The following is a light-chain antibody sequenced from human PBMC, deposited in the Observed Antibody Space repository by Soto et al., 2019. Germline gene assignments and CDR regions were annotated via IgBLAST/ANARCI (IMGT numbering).Light chain of an antibody. CDR1: SSDIGDYNY. J-gene: IGLJ2*01. Sequence: QSALTQPASVSASPGQSITISCTGTSSDIGDYNYVSWYQQRPGEAPKLILYEVDNRPSGISDRFSGSKSGNTASLTISGLRTEYEADYYCSSYTSTVTLDVFSGGTKVTVL. CDR3: SSYTSTVTLDV. V-gene: IGLV2-14*03. CDR2: EVD.